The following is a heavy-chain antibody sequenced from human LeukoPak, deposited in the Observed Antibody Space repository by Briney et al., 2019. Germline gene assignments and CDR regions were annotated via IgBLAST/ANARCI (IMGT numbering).Heavy chain of an antibody. CDR2: IWYDGSNK. Sequence: GGSLRLSCAASGFTFSSYGMHWVRQAPGKGLEWVAVIWYDGSNKYYADSVKGRFTISRDNSKNTLYLQMNSLRAEDTAVYYCAKQGEYYDILTGYHFLAFFDYWGQGTLVTVSS. J-gene: IGHJ4*02. D-gene: IGHD3-9*01. CDR1: GFTFSSYG. V-gene: IGHV3-30*02. CDR3: AKQGEYYDILTGYHFLAFFDY.